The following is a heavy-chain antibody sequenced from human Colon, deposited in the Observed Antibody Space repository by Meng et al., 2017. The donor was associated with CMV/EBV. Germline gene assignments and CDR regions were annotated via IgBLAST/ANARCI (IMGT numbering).Heavy chain of an antibody. J-gene: IGHJ4*02. CDR2: IYYTGNT. V-gene: IGHV4-31*03. Sequence: HLLESGPGLVKPSETLSLTCTVSGDSISNGGHYWNWIRQRPGKGLEWIGYIYYTGNTYYNPSLKSRVTISADTSKNQLSLNLTSVTAADTAVYYCARVGSSGWGLQYWGQGALVTVSP. CDR3: ARVGSSGWGLQY. CDR1: GDSISNGGHY. D-gene: IGHD6-19*01.